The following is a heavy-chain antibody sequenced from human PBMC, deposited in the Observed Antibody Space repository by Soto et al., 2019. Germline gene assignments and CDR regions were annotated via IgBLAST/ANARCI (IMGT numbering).Heavy chain of an antibody. Sequence: EVQLVESGGGLVKPGGSLSRSCSASGFTFTMYSMNWVRPAPGKGLEWVSSISSTTNYIYYGDSMKGRFTISSDNAKNSLYLEMNSLRAEDTAVYYCARESEDLTSNFDYWGQGTLVTVAS. CDR3: ARESEDLTSNFDY. CDR2: ISSTTNYI. V-gene: IGHV3-21*06. CDR1: GFTFTMYS. J-gene: IGHJ4*02.